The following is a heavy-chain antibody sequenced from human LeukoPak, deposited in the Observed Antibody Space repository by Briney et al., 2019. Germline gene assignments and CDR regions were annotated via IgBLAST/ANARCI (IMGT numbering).Heavy chain of an antibody. D-gene: IGHD3-3*01. CDR3: ATEHMNYDFWSGYYNLHAFDI. CDR1: GYTFTGYY. CDR2: INPNSGGT. J-gene: IGHJ3*02. Sequence: ASVKVSCKTSGYTFTGYYMHWVRQAPGQGLEWMGWINPNSGGTNYAQKFQGRVTMTRDTSISTAYMELSRLRSDDTAVYYCATEHMNYDFWSGYYNLHAFDIWGQGTMVTVSS. V-gene: IGHV1-2*02.